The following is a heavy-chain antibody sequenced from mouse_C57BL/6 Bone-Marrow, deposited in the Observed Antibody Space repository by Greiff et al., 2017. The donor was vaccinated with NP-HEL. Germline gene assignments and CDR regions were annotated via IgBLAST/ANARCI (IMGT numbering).Heavy chain of an antibody. D-gene: IGHD1-1*01. V-gene: IGHV15-2*01. CDR2: ILPSIGRT. CDR1: DSEVFPIAY. J-gene: IGHJ1*03. Sequence: VQLQQSGSELRSPGSSVKLSCKDFDSEVFPIAYMSWVSQKPGHGFEWIGGILPSIGRTIYGEKFEDKATLDADTLSNTAYLELNSLTSEDSAIYYCARRNSSWRYFDVWGTGTTVTVSS. CDR3: ARRNSSWRYFDV.